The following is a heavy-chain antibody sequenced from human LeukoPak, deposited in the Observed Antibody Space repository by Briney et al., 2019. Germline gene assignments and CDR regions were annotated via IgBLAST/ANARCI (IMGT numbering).Heavy chain of an antibody. V-gene: IGHV4-61*02. CDR1: GGSISSGGYY. D-gene: IGHD6-6*01. CDR3: ARSSSFYYFDY. J-gene: IGHJ4*02. Sequence: SETLSLTCTVSGGSISSGGYYWSWIRQPAGKGLEWIGRIYTSGSTNYNPSLKSRVTISVDTSKNQFSLKLSSVTAADTAVYYCARSSSFYYFDYWGQGTLVTVSS. CDR2: IYTSGST.